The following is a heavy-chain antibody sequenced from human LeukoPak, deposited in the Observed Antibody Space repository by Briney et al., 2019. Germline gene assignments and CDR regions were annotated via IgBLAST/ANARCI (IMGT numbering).Heavy chain of an antibody. J-gene: IGHJ4*02. V-gene: IGHV4-59*01. CDR1: GGSISGYY. CDR3: ARDRPGGSSLDY. CDR2: IYSSGST. D-gene: IGHD6-13*01. Sequence: SETLSLTCTVSGGSISGYYWSWIRQPPGKGLEWIGYIYSSGSTNYNPSLKSRVTISIDTSKNQLSLKLSSVTAADTAVYYCARDRPGGSSLDYWGQGTLVTVSS.